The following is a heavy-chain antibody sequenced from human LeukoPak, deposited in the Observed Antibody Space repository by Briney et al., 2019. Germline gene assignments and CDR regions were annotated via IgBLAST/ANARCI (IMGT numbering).Heavy chain of an antibody. CDR1: GFTFKRYN. J-gene: IGHJ4*02. CDR2: VEDDESSD. D-gene: IGHD1-1*01. V-gene: IGHV3-30*02. CDR3: VKDGRKYMVDY. Sequence: GGSLRLSCAASGFTFKRYNRHWVRQAPGKGLEWVAFVEDDESSDSYADSVKGRFTISRDNSKSTVYLQMNSLRPEDTAVYYCVKDGRKYMVDYWGQAILVTVSS.